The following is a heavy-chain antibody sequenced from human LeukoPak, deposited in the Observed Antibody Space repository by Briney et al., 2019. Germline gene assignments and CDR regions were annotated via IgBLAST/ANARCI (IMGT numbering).Heavy chain of an antibody. D-gene: IGHD5-12*01. CDR3: ARVHQYSGYVTDY. CDR1: GFTFSSYS. J-gene: IGHJ4*02. Sequence: GGSLRLSCAASGFTFSSYSMNWVRQAPGKGLEWVSSISSSSSYIYYADSVKGRFTISRDNAKNSLYLQMNSLRAEDTAVYYCARVHQYSGYVTDYWGQGTLVTAS. V-gene: IGHV3-21*04. CDR2: ISSSSSYI.